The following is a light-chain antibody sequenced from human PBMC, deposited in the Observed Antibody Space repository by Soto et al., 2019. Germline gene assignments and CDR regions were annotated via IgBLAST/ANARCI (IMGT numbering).Light chain of an antibody. CDR3: QTWGTVIQV. CDR1: SGHSSYA. V-gene: IGLV4-69*01. Sequence: QAVLTQSPSASASPGASVKLTCTLSSGHSSYAIARHQQQPEKGPRYLMKVNSDGSHTRGDGVPDRFSGSSSGAERYLTISSLRSEDEADYYCQTWGTVIQVFGGGTKLTVL. J-gene: IGLJ2*01. CDR2: VNSDGSH.